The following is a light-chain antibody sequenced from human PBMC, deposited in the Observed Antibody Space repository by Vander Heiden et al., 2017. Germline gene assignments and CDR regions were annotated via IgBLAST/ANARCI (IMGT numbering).Light chain of an antibody. CDR2: VNN. Sequence: QSVLTQPPSVSGAPGQRATNSRTGSSANIGATYGAPWHQQLPGTAPKLLIYVNNNRPSGVPDRFSGSKSGTSASLAITGLQAEDEADYYCQSYDNNLSAWVFGGGTKLTVL. CDR1: SANIGATYG. CDR3: QSYDNNLSAWV. V-gene: IGLV1-40*01. J-gene: IGLJ3*02.